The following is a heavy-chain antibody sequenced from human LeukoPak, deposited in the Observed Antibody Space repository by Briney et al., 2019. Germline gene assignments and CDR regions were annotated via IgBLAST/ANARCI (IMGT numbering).Heavy chain of an antibody. Sequence: SQTLSLTCTVSGDSISSSSYYWGWIRQPPGKGLEWIGSIYYSGSTYYNPSLKSRVTISVDTSKDQFSLKLSSVTAADTAVYYCAREIRSGRNCGMDVWGKGTTVTVSS. CDR1: GDSISSSSYY. J-gene: IGHJ6*04. D-gene: IGHD1-26*01. CDR3: AREIRSGRNCGMDV. V-gene: IGHV4-39*07. CDR2: IYYSGST.